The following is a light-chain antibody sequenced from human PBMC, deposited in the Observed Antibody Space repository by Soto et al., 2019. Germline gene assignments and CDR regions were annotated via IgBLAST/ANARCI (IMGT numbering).Light chain of an antibody. Sequence: DIQLTQSPSVLSASVGDTVTITCRASQALSNYLAWYQQKPGKAPKLLIYAASTLQSGVPSRFSGSGSGTDFTLTINYLQSEDFATYYCQQYYSYPRAFGQGTKVDI. J-gene: IGKJ1*01. V-gene: IGKV1-9*01. CDR3: QQYYSYPRA. CDR2: AAS. CDR1: QALSNY.